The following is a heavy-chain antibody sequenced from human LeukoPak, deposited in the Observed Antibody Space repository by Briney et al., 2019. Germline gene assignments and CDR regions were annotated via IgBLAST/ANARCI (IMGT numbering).Heavy chain of an antibody. CDR2: VTGGGGST. J-gene: IGHJ4*02. CDR3: AKDRPTYGSGSPIDF. Sequence: GGSLRLSCAASGFMFSSFAMNWVRQAPGKGLEWLSAVTGGGGSTYYAGSVKGRFTISRDNSRNTLYLQLNSLRAEDTALYFCAKDRPTYGSGSPIDFWGQGTLVTVSS. CDR1: GFMFSSFA. V-gene: IGHV3-23*01. D-gene: IGHD3-10*01.